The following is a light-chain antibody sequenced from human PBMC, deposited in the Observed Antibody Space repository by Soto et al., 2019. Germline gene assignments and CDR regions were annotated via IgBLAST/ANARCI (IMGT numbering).Light chain of an antibody. J-gene: IGKJ2*01. V-gene: IGKV3-20*01. Sequence: EIVLTQSPGTLSLSPGERATLSCRASQSVSSSYLAWYQQKPDQAPRLLIYGASSSATSIPDRFSCSGSGTDLSLTISTLELEEFAVYYCQQYCSSPYTFGQATKLEIK. CDR3: QQYCSSPYT. CDR2: GAS. CDR1: QSVSSSY.